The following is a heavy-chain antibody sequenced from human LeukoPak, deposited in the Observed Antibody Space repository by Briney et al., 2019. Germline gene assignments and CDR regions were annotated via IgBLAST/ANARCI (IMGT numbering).Heavy chain of an antibody. V-gene: IGHV4-61*08. CDR3: ARGYSSIRGWFDP. Sequence: ASQTLSLTCTVSGGSISNPGYYWTWIRQPPGKGLEWIGYIYYSGSTNYNPSLNSRVTISLDTSKNQFSLKLSSVTAADTAVFYCARGYSSIRGWFDPWGQGTPVTVSS. CDR1: GGSISNPGYY. CDR2: IYYSGST. D-gene: IGHD6-13*01. J-gene: IGHJ5*02.